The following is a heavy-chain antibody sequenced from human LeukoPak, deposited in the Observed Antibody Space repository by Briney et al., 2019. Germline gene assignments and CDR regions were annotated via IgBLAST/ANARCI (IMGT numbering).Heavy chain of an antibody. CDR2: IYPCDSDT. Sequence: GESLKISCKGSGYSFTNYWIGWVRQMPGKGLEWMGIIYPCDSDTRYSPSLQGQVTISADKSISTAYLQWSSLKASDTAIYYCARHVTATRPPDYWGQGTLVTVSS. CDR3: ARHVTATRPPDY. D-gene: IGHD6-6*01. V-gene: IGHV5-51*01. CDR1: GYSFTNYW. J-gene: IGHJ4*02.